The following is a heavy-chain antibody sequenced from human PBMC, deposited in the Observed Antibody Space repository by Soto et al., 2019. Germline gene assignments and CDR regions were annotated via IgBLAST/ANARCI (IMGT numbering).Heavy chain of an antibody. CDR2: INPSGGST. CDR3: ARGYYSNYPTDWFDP. Sequence: ASVKVSCKASGYTFTSYYMHWVRQAPGQGLEWMGIINPSGGSTSYAQKFQGRVTMTRDTSTSTVYMELSSLRSEDTAVYYCARGYYSNYPTDWFDPWGQGTLVTVSS. J-gene: IGHJ5*02. V-gene: IGHV1-46*01. CDR1: GYTFTSYY. D-gene: IGHD4-4*01.